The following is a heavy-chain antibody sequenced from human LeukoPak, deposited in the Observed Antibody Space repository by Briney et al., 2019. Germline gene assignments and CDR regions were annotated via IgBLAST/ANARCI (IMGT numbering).Heavy chain of an antibody. Sequence: GGSLRLSCAASGFTVSSNSMSWVRQAPGKGLEWVSVIYSGGSTYYEDSVKGRFTITRDNSKNKLYLQMNSLRAEDTAVYYCASTSNRQLSLNYYYYGMDVWGQGTTVTVSS. CDR1: GFTVSSNS. CDR3: ASTSNRQLSLNYYYYGMDV. CDR2: IYSGGST. D-gene: IGHD3-16*02. J-gene: IGHJ6*02. V-gene: IGHV3-53*01.